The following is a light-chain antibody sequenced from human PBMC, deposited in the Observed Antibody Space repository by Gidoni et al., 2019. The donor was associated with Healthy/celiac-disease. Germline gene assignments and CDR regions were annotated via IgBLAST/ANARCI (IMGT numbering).Light chain of an antibody. CDR2: LGS. CDR3: MQALQTPYS. J-gene: IGKJ2*03. CDR1: QSLLHSNVYNY. Sequence: DIVMTQFPLSLTVTPGEPASIACRSSQSLLHSNVYNYLDWYLQKPGQSPQLLIYLGSNLASGVPDRFSGSGSGTDFTLKISRVEAEDIGVYYCMQALQTPYSFGQGTKLEIK. V-gene: IGKV2-28*01.